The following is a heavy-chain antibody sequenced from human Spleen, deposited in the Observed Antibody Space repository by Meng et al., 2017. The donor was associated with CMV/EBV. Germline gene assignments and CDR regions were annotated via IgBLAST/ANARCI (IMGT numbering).Heavy chain of an antibody. D-gene: IGHD6-25*01. CDR1: GYFFTTYW. Sequence: GESLKISCQGSGYFFTTYWIAWVRQMPGKGLEWMGSIYPADSDARYSPSFQGQVTLSADRSLSTAYLQWSSLKASDTAMYYCARRGSGYVRTGFDYWGQGTLVTVSS. CDR2: IYPADSDA. J-gene: IGHJ4*02. V-gene: IGHV5-51*01. CDR3: ARRGSGYVRTGFDY.